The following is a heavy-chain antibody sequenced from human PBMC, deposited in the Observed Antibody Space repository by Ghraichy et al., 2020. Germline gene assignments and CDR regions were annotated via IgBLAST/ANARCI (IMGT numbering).Heavy chain of an antibody. D-gene: IGHD5-18*01. Sequence: SETLSLTCTVSGGSISSYYWNWIRQPPGKGLEWIGYIYYSGSTNYNPSLKSRVTISVETSKNQFSLKLSSVTAADTAVYYCASQRYSYASFDIWGQGTMVTVSS. J-gene: IGHJ3*02. V-gene: IGHV4-59*01. CDR2: IYYSGST. CDR1: GGSISSYY. CDR3: ASQRYSYASFDI.